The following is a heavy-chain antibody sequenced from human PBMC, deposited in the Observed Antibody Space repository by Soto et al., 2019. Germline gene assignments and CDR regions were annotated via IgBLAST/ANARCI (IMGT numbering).Heavy chain of an antibody. D-gene: IGHD4-4*01. J-gene: IGHJ6*03. Sequence: SETLSLTCTVSGGSISGYYWSWIRQPPGKGLEWIGYIYYTGSTNYNPSLKSRVTISVDTSKNQFSLKLSSVTAADTAVYYCARTYSNYAYYYYYMDFWGKGTTVTV. CDR1: GGSISGYY. CDR3: ARTYSNYAYYYYYMDF. CDR2: IYYTGST. V-gene: IGHV4-59*08.